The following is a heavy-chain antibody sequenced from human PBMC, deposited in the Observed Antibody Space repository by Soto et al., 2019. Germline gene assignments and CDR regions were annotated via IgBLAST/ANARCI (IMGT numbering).Heavy chain of an antibody. Sequence: ASVKVSCKASGYTFTSYGISWVRQAPGQGLEWMGWISAYNGNTNYAQKLQGRVTMTTDTSTSTAYMELRSLRSDDTAVYYCAREGAKLTFGGVAYAFDIWGQATMVTVSS. D-gene: IGHD3-16*01. CDR2: ISAYNGNT. CDR3: AREGAKLTFGGVAYAFDI. J-gene: IGHJ3*02. CDR1: GYTFTSYG. V-gene: IGHV1-18*01.